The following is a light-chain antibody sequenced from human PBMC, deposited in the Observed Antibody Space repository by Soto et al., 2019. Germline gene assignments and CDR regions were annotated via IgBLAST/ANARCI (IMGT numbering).Light chain of an antibody. J-gene: IGLJ1*01. CDR2: EVR. Sequence: QSVLTQPASVSGSPGQSITIACTGTNRDVGSYNLVSWYQQRPGEAPKLIISEVRNRPSGISYRFTGSKSGNTASLTISGLQAEDEADYYCSSYAGSSTFGEYVFGTGTKLTVL. CDR3: SSYAGSSTFGEYV. CDR1: NRDVGSYNL. V-gene: IGLV2-23*02.